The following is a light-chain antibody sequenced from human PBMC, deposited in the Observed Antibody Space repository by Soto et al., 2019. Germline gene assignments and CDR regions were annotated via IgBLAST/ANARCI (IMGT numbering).Light chain of an antibody. V-gene: IGKV3-11*01. CDR3: QQRSNWPSLT. CDR1: QSVGSY. Sequence: EIVMAPAPATLSVSPGERATLSCRASQSVGSYLAWYQHKPGQAPRLLISDASNRATGIPARFSGSGSETDFTLTISSLEPEDSAVYYCQQRSNWPSLTFGGGTKVDIK. CDR2: DAS. J-gene: IGKJ4*01.